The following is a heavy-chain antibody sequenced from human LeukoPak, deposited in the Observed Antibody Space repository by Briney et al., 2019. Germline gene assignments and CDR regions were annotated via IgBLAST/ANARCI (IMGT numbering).Heavy chain of an antibody. D-gene: IGHD6-19*01. Sequence: QTGGSLRLSCAASGFTFSNYAMSWVRQAPGRGLEWVLGISNSGGDTQYADSVKGRFTISRDNSKNTLYLQMNSLRAEDTAVYYCAKNPLVSGTIYFDSWGQGTLLTVSS. J-gene: IGHJ4*02. CDR2: ISNSGGDT. CDR1: GFTFSNYA. V-gene: IGHV3-23*01. CDR3: AKNPLVSGTIYFDS.